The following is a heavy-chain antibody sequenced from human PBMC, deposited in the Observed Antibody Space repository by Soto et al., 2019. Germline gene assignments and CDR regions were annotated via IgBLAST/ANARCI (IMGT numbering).Heavy chain of an antibody. D-gene: IGHD6-13*01. J-gene: IGHJ4*02. V-gene: IGHV3-33*01. CDR3: ARDSSSWYGSYFDY. CDR2: IWYDGSNK. Sequence: QVQLVESGGGVVQPGRSLRLSCAASGFTFSSYGMHWVRQAPGKGLEWVAVIWYDGSNKYYADSVKGRFTISRDNSKNTLYLRMNSLRAEDTAVYYCARDSSSWYGSYFDYWGQGTLVTVSS. CDR1: GFTFSSYG.